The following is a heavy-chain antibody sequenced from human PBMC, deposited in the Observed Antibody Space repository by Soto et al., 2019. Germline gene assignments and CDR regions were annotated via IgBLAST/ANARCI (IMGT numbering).Heavy chain of an antibody. CDR1: GYTFTGYY. J-gene: IGHJ5*02. Sequence: DSVKVSCKASGYTFTGYYMHWVRQAPGQGLEWMGWINPNSGGTNYAQKFQGWVTMTRDTSISTAYMELSRLRSDDTAVYYCARAGQSAYYDFWSGYDSSWFDPWGHGTLVTVYS. D-gene: IGHD3-3*01. CDR3: ARAGQSAYYDFWSGYDSSWFDP. V-gene: IGHV1-2*04. CDR2: INPNSGGT.